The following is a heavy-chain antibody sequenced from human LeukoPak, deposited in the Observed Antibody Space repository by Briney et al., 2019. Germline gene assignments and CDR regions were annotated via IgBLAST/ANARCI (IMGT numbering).Heavy chain of an antibody. CDR2: IDPGDSDT. D-gene: IGHD2-21*02. Sequence: GESLKISCQVSGYSFTNYWIGWVRQMPGKGLEWMGSIDPGDSDTRYSPSFQGQVTISADKSISTAYLQWSSLKASDTAVYYCARLPCGGDCYPFDYWGQGTLVTVSS. V-gene: IGHV5-51*01. CDR1: GYSFTNYW. CDR3: ARLPCGGDCYPFDY. J-gene: IGHJ4*02.